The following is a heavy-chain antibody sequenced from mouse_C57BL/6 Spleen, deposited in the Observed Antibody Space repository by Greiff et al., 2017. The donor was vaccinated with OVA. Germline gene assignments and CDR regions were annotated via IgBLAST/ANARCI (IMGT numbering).Heavy chain of an antibody. CDR2: IDPANGNT. CDR3: ARGGYYEVSYYAMDD. D-gene: IGHD2-3*01. Sequence: EVKLVESVAELVRPGASVKLSCTASGYNIKNTYMHWVKQRPEQGLEWIGRIDPANGNTKYDPKFQGKATITADTSSNTAYLQLSSLTSEDTAIYYCARGGYYEVSYYAMDDWGQGTSVTVSS. V-gene: IGHV14-3*01. CDR1: GYNIKNTY. J-gene: IGHJ4*01.